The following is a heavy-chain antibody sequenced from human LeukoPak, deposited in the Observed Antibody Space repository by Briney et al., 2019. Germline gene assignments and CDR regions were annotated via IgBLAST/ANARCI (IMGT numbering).Heavy chain of an antibody. CDR2: IKTDGSLI. J-gene: IGHJ4*02. CDR3: ARDLNWETY. CDR1: GFTFSSYW. D-gene: IGHD7-27*01. Sequence: GGSLRLSCVASGFTFSSYWMTWVRQAPGKGLEWVANIKTDGSLIYYVDSVRGRFTISRDNAKNSLYLQMNSLRVEDTAVYYCARDLNWETYWGQGTLVSVSS. V-gene: IGHV3-7*01.